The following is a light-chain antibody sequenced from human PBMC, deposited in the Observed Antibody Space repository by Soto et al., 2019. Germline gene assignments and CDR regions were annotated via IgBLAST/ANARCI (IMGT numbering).Light chain of an antibody. CDR2: TNN. Sequence: QSVLTQPPSASGTPGQRVTISCSGGSSNIGTNAVNWYQQLPGTAPKLLFYTNNQRPSGVPDRFSGSKSGTSASLAISGLQSEDEADYYCAAWDDSLNGYVFGTGTKLTVL. CDR3: AAWDDSLNGYV. V-gene: IGLV1-44*01. J-gene: IGLJ1*01. CDR1: SSNIGTNA.